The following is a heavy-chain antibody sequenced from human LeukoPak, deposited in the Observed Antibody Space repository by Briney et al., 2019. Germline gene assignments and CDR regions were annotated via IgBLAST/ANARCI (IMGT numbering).Heavy chain of an antibody. Sequence: GGSLRLSCAASGFTFSSYSMNWVRQAPGKGPEWVSSISSSGSSKYYTESVKGRFTISRDNAKNSLYLQMNRLRAEDTAVYYCASDYDSSGYYHYFDFWGQGTLVTVSS. CDR2: ISSSGSSK. CDR1: GFTFSSYS. D-gene: IGHD3-22*01. V-gene: IGHV3-21*01. CDR3: ASDYDSSGYYHYFDF. J-gene: IGHJ4*02.